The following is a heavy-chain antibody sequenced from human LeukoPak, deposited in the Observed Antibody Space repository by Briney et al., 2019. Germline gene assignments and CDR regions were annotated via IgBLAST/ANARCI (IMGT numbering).Heavy chain of an antibody. D-gene: IGHD4-17*01. Sequence: ASGKVCFKASGYPFTSCGISLVRQATGQGLEWMGWMNPNSGNTGYAQQFQGRVTMTRNTSISTAYMELSSLRSEDTAVYYCARAEYGDLPDYWGQGTLVTVSS. CDR1: GYPFTSCG. CDR3: ARAEYGDLPDY. V-gene: IGHV1-8*02. J-gene: IGHJ4*02. CDR2: MNPNSGNT.